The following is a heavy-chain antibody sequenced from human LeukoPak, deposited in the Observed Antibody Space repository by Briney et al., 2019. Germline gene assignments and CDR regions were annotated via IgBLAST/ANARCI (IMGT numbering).Heavy chain of an antibody. CDR2: IYYSGST. D-gene: IGHD5-24*01. J-gene: IGHJ5*02. V-gene: IGHV4-61*08. Sequence: SQTLSLTCTVSGGSISSGGYYWSWIRQPPGKGLEWIGYIYYSGSTNYNPFLKSRVTISVDTSKNQFSLKLSSVTAADTAVYYCARTRSDGWFDPWGQGTLVTVSS. CDR3: ARTRSDGWFDP. CDR1: GGSISSGGYY.